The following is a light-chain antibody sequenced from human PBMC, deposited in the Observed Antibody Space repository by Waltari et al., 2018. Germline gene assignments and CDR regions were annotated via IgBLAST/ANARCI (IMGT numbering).Light chain of an antibody. Sequence: DVQLTQSPSSLSASIGDRVTITCRASQRILTYLSWYHQRPGNAPRLLMSDVSDLKRGVPSRFTGSGSGTTFTRTITSLQREDFGTYYCQQTYGIPLSFGAGTRVEIK. CDR2: DVS. CDR1: QRILTY. V-gene: IGKV1-39*01. J-gene: IGKJ4*01. CDR3: QQTYGIPLS.